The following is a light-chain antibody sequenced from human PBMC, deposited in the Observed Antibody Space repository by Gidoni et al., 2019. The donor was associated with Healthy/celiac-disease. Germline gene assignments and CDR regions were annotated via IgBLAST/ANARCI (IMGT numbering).Light chain of an antibody. V-gene: IGLV2-14*01. J-gene: IGLJ1*01. CDR1: SSDVGGYNY. Sequence: QSALTQPASVSVSPGQSITISCTGTSSDVGGYNYVSWYQQHPGKAPKLMIYEVSNRPSGVSNRFSGSKSGNTASLTSSGLQAEDEADYYCSSYTSSSTYVFGTGTKVTVL. CDR2: EVS. CDR3: SSYTSSSTYV.